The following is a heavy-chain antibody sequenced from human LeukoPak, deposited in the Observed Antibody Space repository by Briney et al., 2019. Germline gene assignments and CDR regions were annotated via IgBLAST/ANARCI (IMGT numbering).Heavy chain of an antibody. J-gene: IGHJ4*02. V-gene: IGHV1-8*01. D-gene: IGHD3-10*01. Sequence: ASVKVSCKASGYTFTSYDINWVRQATGQGLEWMGWMNPNSGNTRYAQKFQGRVTMTRNTSISTAYMELSSLRSEDTAVYYCARGSRKLLWLRDGTYYFDYWGQGTLVTVSS. CDR1: GYTFTSYD. CDR3: ARGSRKLLWLRDGTYYFDY. CDR2: MNPNSGNT.